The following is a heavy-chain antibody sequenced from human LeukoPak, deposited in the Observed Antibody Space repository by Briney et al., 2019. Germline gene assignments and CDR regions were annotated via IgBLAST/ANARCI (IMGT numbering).Heavy chain of an antibody. J-gene: IGHJ4*02. CDR1: VYTFTSYH. CDR2: MNPNRGKT. Sequence: ASVTVSFKASVYTFTSYHIHWVRPPTCQGLAWMGWMNPNRGKTSYAQKFQGRVTMTRNTSISTAYMELSSLRSEDTAVYYCARGKYSSSSGSIVYWGQGTLVTVSS. CDR3: ARGKYSSSSGSIVY. D-gene: IGHD6-6*01. V-gene: IGHV1-8*01.